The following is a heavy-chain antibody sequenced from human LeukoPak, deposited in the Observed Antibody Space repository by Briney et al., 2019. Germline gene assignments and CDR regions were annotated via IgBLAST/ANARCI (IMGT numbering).Heavy chain of an antibody. CDR3: ARGRAAAGTNYGMDV. CDR2: IIPILGIA. V-gene: IGHV1-69*04. J-gene: IGHJ6*02. CDR1: GYTFTGYY. Sequence: SVKVSCKASGYTFTGYYMHWVRQAPGQGLEWMGRIIPILGIANYAQKFQGRVTITADKSTSTAYMELSSLRSEDTAVYYCARGRAAAGTNYGMDVWGQGTTVTVSS. D-gene: IGHD6-13*01.